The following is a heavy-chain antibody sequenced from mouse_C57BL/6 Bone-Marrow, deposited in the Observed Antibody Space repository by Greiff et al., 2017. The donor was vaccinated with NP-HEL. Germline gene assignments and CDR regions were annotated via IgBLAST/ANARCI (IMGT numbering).Heavy chain of an antibody. CDR2: IHPNSGST. CDR3: ARRGDYLTGTGAY. D-gene: IGHD4-1*01. V-gene: IGHV1-64*01. Sequence: VQLQQPGAELVKPGASVKLSCKASGYTFTRYWMHWVKQRPGQGLGWIGMIHPNSGSTNYNEKFKSKATLTVDKSSSTAYMQLSSLTSEDSAVYYCARRGDYLTGTGAYWGQGTLVTVSA. J-gene: IGHJ3*01. CDR1: GYTFTRYW.